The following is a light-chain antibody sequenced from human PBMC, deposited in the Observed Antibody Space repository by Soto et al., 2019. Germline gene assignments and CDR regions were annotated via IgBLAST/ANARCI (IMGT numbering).Light chain of an antibody. V-gene: IGLV2-14*01. CDR3: SSYTNTNSWV. CDR1: SSDVGGYNY. J-gene: IGLJ3*02. Sequence: QSVLTQSASVSGSPGQSITISCTGTSSDVGGYNYVSWYQQHPGKAPKLIIYDVSNRPSGVSTRFSGSKSGNTASLTISGLQAEDEADYSCSSYTNTNSWVFGGGTKLTVL. CDR2: DVS.